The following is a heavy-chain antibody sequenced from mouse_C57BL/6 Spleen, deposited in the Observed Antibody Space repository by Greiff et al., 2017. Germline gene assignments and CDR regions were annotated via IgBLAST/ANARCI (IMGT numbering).Heavy chain of an antibody. CDR1: GYTFTDYN. J-gene: IGHJ1*03. D-gene: IGHD2-3*01. Sequence: EVQLQQSGPELVKPGASVKIPCKASGYTFTDYNMDWVKQSHGKSLEWIGDINPNNGGTIYNQKFKGKATLTVDKSSSTAYMELRSLTSEDTAVYYCARLYDGSEYFDVWGTGTTVTVSS. CDR3: ARLYDGSEYFDV. CDR2: INPNNGGT. V-gene: IGHV1-18*01.